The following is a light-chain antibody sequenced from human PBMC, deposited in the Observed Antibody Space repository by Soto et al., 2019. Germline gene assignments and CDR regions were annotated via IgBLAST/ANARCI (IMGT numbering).Light chain of an antibody. Sequence: EIVMTPSPATLSVSPVERATLSCRASQSVSSSLAWYQQKPGQAPRLLIYGASNRATGIPDRFSGSGSGTDFTLTISRLEPEDFAVYYCQQYGSSPPWTFGQGTKVDIK. CDR2: GAS. CDR3: QQYGSSPPWT. J-gene: IGKJ1*01. CDR1: QSVSSS. V-gene: IGKV3-20*01.